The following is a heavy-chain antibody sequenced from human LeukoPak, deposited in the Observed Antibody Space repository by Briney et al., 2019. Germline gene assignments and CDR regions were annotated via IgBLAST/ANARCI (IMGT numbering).Heavy chain of an antibody. CDR3: ATHAAPNRHDF. CDR1: GGSLISSTHY. J-gene: IGHJ4*02. D-gene: IGHD6-25*01. V-gene: IGHV4-39*01. CDR2: IYYNGNT. Sequence: SETLSLTCSVSGGSLISSTHYWGWVRQSPEKGLEWIGTIYYNGNTFYTPSLRSRLTISLDMSKSQFSLKLSSVTAADTAVYYCATHAAPNRHDFWGQGILVTVSS.